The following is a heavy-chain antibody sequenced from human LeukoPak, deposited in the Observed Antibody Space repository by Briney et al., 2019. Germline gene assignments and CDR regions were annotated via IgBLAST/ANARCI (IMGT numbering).Heavy chain of an antibody. D-gene: IGHD3-22*01. CDR2: INHSGST. CDR3: ARDYYDSSGPNDAFDI. J-gene: IGHJ3*02. V-gene: IGHV4-34*01. Sequence: PSETLSLTCAVYGGSFSGYYWSWIRQPPGKGLEWIGEINHSGSTNYNPSLKSRVTISVDTSKNQLSLKLSSVTAADTAVYYCARDYYDSSGPNDAFDIWGQGTMVTVSS. CDR1: GGSFSGYY.